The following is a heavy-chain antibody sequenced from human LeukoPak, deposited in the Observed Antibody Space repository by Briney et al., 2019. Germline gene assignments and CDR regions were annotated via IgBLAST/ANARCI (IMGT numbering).Heavy chain of an antibody. V-gene: IGHV3-7*01. D-gene: IGHD4-23*01. CDR3: ARDRWYPHDY. J-gene: IGHJ4*02. CDR2: IKQDGSEK. CDR1: GFPFSSYW. Sequence: GSLRLSCAASGFPFSSYWMSWVRQAPGKGLEWVANIKQDGSEKYYVDSVKGRFTISRDNAKNSLYLQMNSLRAEDTAVYYCARDRWYPHDYWGQGTLVTVSS.